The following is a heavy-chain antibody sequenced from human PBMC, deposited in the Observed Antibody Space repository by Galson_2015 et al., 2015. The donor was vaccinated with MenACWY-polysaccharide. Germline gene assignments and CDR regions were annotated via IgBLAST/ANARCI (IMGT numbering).Heavy chain of an antibody. CDR1: GFIFSDSA. CDR2: IRSKANSYET. CDR3: YGLTCDDGGNTEL. J-gene: IGHJ2*01. V-gene: IGHV3-73*01. Sequence: SLRLSCAASGFIFSDSAIHWVRQASGKGLEWVGRIRSKANSYETACAASMQGRFTIYRDDSKHTAHLQMNSLKAEATAVYYCYGLTCDDGGNTELWGRGPLVTGSS. D-gene: IGHD4-23*01.